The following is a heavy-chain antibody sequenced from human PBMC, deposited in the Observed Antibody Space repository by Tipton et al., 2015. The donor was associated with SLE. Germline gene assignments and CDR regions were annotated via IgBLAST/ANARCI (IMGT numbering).Heavy chain of an antibody. CDR1: GFTFDDNA. V-gene: IGHV3-9*01. Sequence: SLRLSCVASGFTFDDNAMHWVRKAPGKGLEWVSGLSWNSDVIGYADSVKGRFTISRDNAKNSLYLQVNTLRAEGTAVYYCARGWSVRPYFDYWGQGTLVTVSS. CDR2: LSWNSDVI. D-gene: IGHD2-8*01. CDR3: ARGWSVRPYFDY. J-gene: IGHJ4*02.